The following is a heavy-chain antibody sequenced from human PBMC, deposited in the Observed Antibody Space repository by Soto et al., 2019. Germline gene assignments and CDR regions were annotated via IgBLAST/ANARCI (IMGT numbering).Heavy chain of an antibody. V-gene: IGHV5-51*01. J-gene: IGHJ6*02. CDR2: IYPGDSDT. Sequence: GESLKISCKGSGYSFTSYWIGWVRQMPGKGLECMGIIYPGDSDTRYSPSFQGQVTISADKSISTAYLQWSSLKASDTAVYYCAKPSQGALYYYGMDVWGQGTTVTVS. CDR3: AKPSQGALYYYGMDV. CDR1: GYSFTSYW.